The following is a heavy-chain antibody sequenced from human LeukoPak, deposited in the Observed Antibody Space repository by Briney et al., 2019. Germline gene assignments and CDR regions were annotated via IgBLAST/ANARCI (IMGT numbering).Heavy chain of an antibody. Sequence: GGSLRLSCAASGFTFSSYSMNWVRQAPGKGLEWVSSISSSSSYIYYADSVKGRFTISRDNAKNSLYLQINSLRAEDTAVYYCAREPVTFNNWFDPWGQGTLVTVSS. V-gene: IGHV3-21*01. D-gene: IGHD2-21*02. CDR2: ISSSSSYI. J-gene: IGHJ5*02. CDR3: AREPVTFNNWFDP. CDR1: GFTFSSYS.